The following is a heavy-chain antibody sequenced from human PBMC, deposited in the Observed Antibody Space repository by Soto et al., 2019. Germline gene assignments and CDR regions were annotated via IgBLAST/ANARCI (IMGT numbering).Heavy chain of an antibody. J-gene: IGHJ6*03. V-gene: IGHV1-2*04. CDR3: ARESGGATATLDYYYFYMDV. D-gene: IGHD5-12*01. Sequence: QVQLVQSGAEVRKPGASVTVSCRSSGDSFNDYYIHWVRQAPGQGFEWMGWINPNGGVTKYAQKFQGWVSMTRATSIRTGYMQLSRLRSDDTAVYYCARESGGATATLDYYYFYMDVWGTGTTVTVSS. CDR2: INPNGGVT. CDR1: GDSFNDYY.